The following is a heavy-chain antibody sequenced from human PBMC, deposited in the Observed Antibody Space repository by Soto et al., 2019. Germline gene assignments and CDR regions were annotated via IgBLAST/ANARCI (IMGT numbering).Heavy chain of an antibody. CDR1: GGSFSGYY. D-gene: IGHD3-3*01. Sequence: SETLSLTCAVYGGSFSGYYWSWIRQPPGKGLEWIGEINHSGSTNYNPSLKSRVTISVDTSKNQFSLKLSSVTAADTAVYYCARIRFLEWLLQRYYFDYWGQGTLVTVSS. J-gene: IGHJ4*02. CDR2: INHSGST. CDR3: ARIRFLEWLLQRYYFDY. V-gene: IGHV4-34*01.